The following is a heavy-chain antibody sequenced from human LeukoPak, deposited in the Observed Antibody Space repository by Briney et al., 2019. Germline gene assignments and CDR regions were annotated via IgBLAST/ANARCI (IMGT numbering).Heavy chain of an antibody. CDR3: ARALIVVPAATHYYYYYYMDV. CDR1: GYTFTGYY. D-gene: IGHD2-2*01. Sequence: ASVKVSCKASGYTFTGYYMHWVRQAPGQGLEWMGRINPNSGGTNYAQKFQGRVTMTRDTSISTAYMELSRLRSEDTAVYYCARALIVVPAATHYYYYYYMDVWGKGTTVTVSS. CDR2: INPNSGGT. V-gene: IGHV1-2*06. J-gene: IGHJ6*03.